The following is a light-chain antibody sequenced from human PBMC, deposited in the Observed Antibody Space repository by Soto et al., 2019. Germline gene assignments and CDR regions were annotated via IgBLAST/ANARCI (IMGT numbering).Light chain of an antibody. CDR2: DAS. J-gene: IGKJ5*01. CDR1: QSISGY. Sequence: DIQVTQSPSSLSASVGDRVTISFLASQSISGYLNWYQQKPGKAPNLLIFDASSLQSGVPSRFSGRGSGAEYTLTISSLQPEDFATYFCQHSYSNFPINFGQGTRLEIK. V-gene: IGKV1-39*01. CDR3: QHSYSNFPIN.